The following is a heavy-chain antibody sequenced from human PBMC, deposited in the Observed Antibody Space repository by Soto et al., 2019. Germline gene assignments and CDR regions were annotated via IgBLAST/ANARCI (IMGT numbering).Heavy chain of an antibody. CDR1: GFTFSSSI. CDR3: AKRGLYFFDY. V-gene: IGHV3-23*01. D-gene: IGHD2-15*01. CDR2: FSGSSGNT. J-gene: IGHJ4*01. Sequence: GGSLRLSCAASGFTFSSSIMSWVRQAPGKGLEWVSTFSGSSGNTYYADSVKGRFTISRDNSKNTLYLQMSSLRAEDTAVYYCAKRGLYFFDYWGQGTLVTVSS.